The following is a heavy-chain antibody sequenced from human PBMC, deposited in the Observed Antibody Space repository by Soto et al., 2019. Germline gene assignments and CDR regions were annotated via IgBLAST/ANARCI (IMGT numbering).Heavy chain of an antibody. CDR1: GYTFTSYG. CDR3: ARGSCSSTACYHFDY. CDR2: INTGKGHT. J-gene: IGHJ4*02. V-gene: IGHV1-3*04. Sequence: QVQLVQSGAEVKKPGASVKVSCKPSGYTFTSYGIHWVRQAPGQRPEWMGWINTGKGHTEYSPKFQGRRSITRDTSASTAYMELSSLTSEDTAVYYCARGSCSSTACYHFDYWGQGTLVTVSS. D-gene: IGHD2-2*01.